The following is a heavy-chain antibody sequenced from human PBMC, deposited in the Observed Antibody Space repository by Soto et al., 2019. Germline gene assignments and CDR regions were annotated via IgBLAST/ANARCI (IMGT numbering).Heavy chain of an antibody. J-gene: IGHJ4*02. V-gene: IGHV6-1*01. Sequence: SQTLSLTCAISGDSVSSNSAAWNWIRQSPSRGLEWLGRTYYRSKWYNDYAVSVKSRITINPDTSKNQFSLQLNSVTPEDTAVYYCERGIVIMVYASDFDYWGQGTLVTVSS. CDR1: GDSVSSNSAA. CDR2: TYYRSKWYN. CDR3: ERGIVIMVYASDFDY. D-gene: IGHD2-8*01.